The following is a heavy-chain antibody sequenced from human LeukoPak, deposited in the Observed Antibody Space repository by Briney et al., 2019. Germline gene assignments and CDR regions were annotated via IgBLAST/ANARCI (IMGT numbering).Heavy chain of an antibody. Sequence: PSETLSLTCTVSGGSISSSSYYWGWIRQPPGKGLEWIGSIYYSGSTNYNPSLKSRVTISMDKSKNHFSLELTSVTAADTAVYYCAREFGGSHGFDPWGQGTLVTVSS. D-gene: IGHD3-16*01. CDR2: IYYSGST. V-gene: IGHV4-39*07. CDR3: AREFGGSHGFDP. J-gene: IGHJ5*02. CDR1: GGSISSSSYY.